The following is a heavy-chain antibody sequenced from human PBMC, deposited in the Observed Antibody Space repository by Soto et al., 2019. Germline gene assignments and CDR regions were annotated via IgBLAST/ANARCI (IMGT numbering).Heavy chain of an antibody. J-gene: IGHJ4*02. Sequence: ETLSLTCAVYGGSFSGYYWSWIRQPPGKGLEWIGEINHSGSTNYNPSLKSRVTISVDTPKNQFSLKLSSVTAADTAVYYCARAVRPKDYYDSSGYNDYWGQGTLVTVSS. D-gene: IGHD3-22*01. CDR2: INHSGST. CDR3: ARAVRPKDYYDSSGYNDY. CDR1: GGSFSGYY. V-gene: IGHV4-34*01.